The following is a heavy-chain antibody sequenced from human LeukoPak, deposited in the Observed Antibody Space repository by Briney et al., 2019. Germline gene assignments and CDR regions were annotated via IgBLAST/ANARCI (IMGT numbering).Heavy chain of an antibody. CDR2: IYYSGST. CDR3: ARVSGYSYGRVYFDY. V-gene: IGHV4-59*08. J-gene: IGHJ4*02. CDR1: GGSISSYY. D-gene: IGHD5-18*01. Sequence: SETLSLTCTVSGGSISSYYWSWIHQPPGKGLEWIGYIYYSGSTYYNPSLKSRVTISVDTSKNQFSLKLSSVTAADTAVYYCARVSGYSYGRVYFDYWGQGTLVTVSS.